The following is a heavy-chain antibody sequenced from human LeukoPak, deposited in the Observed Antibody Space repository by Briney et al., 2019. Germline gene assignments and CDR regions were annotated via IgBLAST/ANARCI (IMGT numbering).Heavy chain of an antibody. V-gene: IGHV3-7*01. CDR3: ATSSSLRVADAFDI. J-gene: IGHJ3*02. D-gene: IGHD6-13*01. CDR2: IKQDGSEK. CDR1: GFTFSSYW. Sequence: PGGSLRLSCAASGFTFSSYWMSWVRQAPGKGLEGVANIKQDGSEKYYVDSVKGRFTISRDNAKNSLYLQMNSLRAEDTAVYYCATSSSLRVADAFDIWGQGTMVTVSS.